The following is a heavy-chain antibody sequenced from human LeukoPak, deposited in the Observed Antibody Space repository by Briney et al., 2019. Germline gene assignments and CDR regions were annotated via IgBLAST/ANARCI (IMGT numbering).Heavy chain of an antibody. CDR2: IYSGGST. CDR3: AREGYSYGYDAFDI. V-gene: IGHV3-66*01. CDR1: GFTVSSNY. J-gene: IGHJ3*02. Sequence: GGSLRLSCAASGFTVSSNYMSWVRQAPGKGLEWVSVIYSGGSTYYADSVKGRFTISRVNSKNTLYLQMNSLRAEDTAVYYCAREGYSYGYDAFDIWGQGTMVTVSS. D-gene: IGHD5-18*01.